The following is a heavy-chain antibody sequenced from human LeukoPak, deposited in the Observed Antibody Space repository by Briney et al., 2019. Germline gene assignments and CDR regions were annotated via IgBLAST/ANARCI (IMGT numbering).Heavy chain of an antibody. CDR1: GGSISSGDYY. V-gene: IGHV4-30-4*08. CDR3: ARDVNCSSTSCYGTNWFDP. CDR2: IYYSGST. J-gene: IGHJ5*02. D-gene: IGHD2-2*01. Sequence: PSQTLSLTCTVSGGSISSGDYYWSWIRQPPGKGLEWIGYIYYSGSTYYNPSLKSRVTISVDTSKNQFSLKLSSVTAADTAVYYCARDVNCSSTSCYGTNWFDPWGQGTLATVSS.